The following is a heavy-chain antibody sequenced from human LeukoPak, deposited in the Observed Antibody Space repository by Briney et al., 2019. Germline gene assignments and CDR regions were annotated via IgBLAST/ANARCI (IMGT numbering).Heavy chain of an antibody. V-gene: IGHV6-1*01. D-gene: IGHD2-2*01. Sequence: SQTLSLTCAISGDSVSSNSAAWSWIRQSPSRGLEWLGRTYYRCKWYNDYAVSVKSRITINPDTSKNQFSLQLNSVPPEDTAVYYCARAHQYQSHEFDYWGQGTLVTVSS. CDR3: ARAHQYQSHEFDY. J-gene: IGHJ4*02. CDR2: TYYRCKWYN. CDR1: GDSVSSNSAA.